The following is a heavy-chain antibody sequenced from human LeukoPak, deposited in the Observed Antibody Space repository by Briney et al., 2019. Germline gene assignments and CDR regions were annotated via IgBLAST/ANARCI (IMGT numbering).Heavy chain of an antibody. D-gene: IGHD3-10*01. CDR1: GFSFSSYS. Sequence: GGSLRLSCAVSGFSFSSYSMNWVRQAPGKGLEWVSSITSSSTYIYYADSLKGRFTISRDNAKNSLYLQMNSLRAEDTAVYYCARYNYYGSGSYEYYGMDVWGQGTTVTVSS. CDR2: ITSSSTYI. J-gene: IGHJ6*02. CDR3: ARYNYYGSGSYEYYGMDV. V-gene: IGHV3-21*01.